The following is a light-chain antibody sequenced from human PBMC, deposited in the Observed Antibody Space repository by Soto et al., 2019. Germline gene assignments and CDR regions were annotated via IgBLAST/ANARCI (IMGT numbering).Light chain of an antibody. V-gene: IGKV1-5*01. Sequence: DIQMTQSPSTLSASVGDRVTITCRASQSISSWLAWYQQKPGKAPKLLIYDASSLESGVPSRFSGSGSGTEFTLTISSLQPDDFATYYCQKYNSYSRKFGQGNKVDIK. J-gene: IGKJ1*01. CDR3: QKYNSYSRK. CDR2: DAS. CDR1: QSISSW.